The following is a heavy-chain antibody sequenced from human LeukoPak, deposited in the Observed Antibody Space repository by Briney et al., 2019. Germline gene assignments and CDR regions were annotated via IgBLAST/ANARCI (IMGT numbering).Heavy chain of an antibody. V-gene: IGHV3-74*01. CDR2: INSDGTST. CDR1: GFTFSSYW. J-gene: IGHJ4*02. D-gene: IGHD3-22*01. CDR3: ARRHYYDGRYPFDS. Sequence: GGSLRLSCAASGFTFSSYWMHWVRHAPGKGLVWVSRINSDGTSTNYADSVKGRFTISRDNAKNTLYLQMNSLRTEDTAVYYCARRHYYDGRYPFDSWVQGTLVTVSS.